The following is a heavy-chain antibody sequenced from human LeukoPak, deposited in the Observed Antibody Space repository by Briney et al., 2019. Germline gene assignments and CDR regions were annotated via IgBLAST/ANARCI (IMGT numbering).Heavy chain of an antibody. Sequence: GGSLRLSCAASGFTFSSYAMSWVRQAPGKGLEWVSAISGSGGSTYYADSVKGRFTISRDNSKNTLYLQMNSLRAEDTAIYYCAKQTRYDSPAGGRGFDYWGQGTLVTVSS. V-gene: IGHV3-23*01. D-gene: IGHD3-22*01. CDR3: AKQTRYDSPAGGRGFDY. CDR2: ISGSGGST. J-gene: IGHJ4*02. CDR1: GFTFSSYA.